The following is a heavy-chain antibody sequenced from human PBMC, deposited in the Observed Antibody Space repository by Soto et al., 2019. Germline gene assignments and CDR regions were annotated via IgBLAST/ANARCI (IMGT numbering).Heavy chain of an antibody. CDR3: AKETHSSGYVSYFDN. Sequence: GGSLRLSCAASGFTFSNYGMHRVRQAPGKGLEWVAVISKDGGLQFDADSVKGRFTISRDNSKNTLYLQMNSLRAEDTAVYYCAKETHSSGYVSYFDNWGLGTLV. V-gene: IGHV3-30*18. CDR1: GFTFSNYG. D-gene: IGHD3-22*01. J-gene: IGHJ4*02. CDR2: ISKDGGLQ.